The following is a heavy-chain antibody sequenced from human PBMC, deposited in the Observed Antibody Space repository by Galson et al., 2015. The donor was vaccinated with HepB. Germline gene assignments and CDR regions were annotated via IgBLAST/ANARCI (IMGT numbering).Heavy chain of an antibody. J-gene: IGHJ3*02. CDR1: GYTFTSYA. Sequence: SVKVSCKASGYTFTSYAMNWVRQAPGQGLEWMGWINANTGNPTYAQGFTGRFVFSLDTSVSTAYLQISSLKAEDTAVYYCARALGGYCSSTSCASEDAFDIWGQGTMVTVSS. D-gene: IGHD2-2*01. CDR3: ARALGGYCSSTSCASEDAFDI. V-gene: IGHV7-4-1*02. CDR2: INANTGNP.